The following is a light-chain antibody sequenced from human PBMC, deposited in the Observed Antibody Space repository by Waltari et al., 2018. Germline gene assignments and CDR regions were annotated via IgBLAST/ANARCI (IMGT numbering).Light chain of an antibody. CDR1: SSNIGAGYD. CDR2: GNS. J-gene: IGLJ2*01. CDR3: KSYDSSLSGSRV. V-gene: IGLV1-40*01. Sequence: QSVLTQPPSVSGAPGQRVTISCTGSSSNIGAGYDVPWYQQPPGTAPKLLMYGNSNRPSGVPDRFSGSKSGTSASLAITGLQAEDEADYYCKSYDSSLSGSRVFGGGTKLTVL.